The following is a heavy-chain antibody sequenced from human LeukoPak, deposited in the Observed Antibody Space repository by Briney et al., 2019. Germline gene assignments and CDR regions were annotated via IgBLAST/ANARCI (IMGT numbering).Heavy chain of an antibody. CDR3: ARGRGSGSYYYYYYYMDV. Sequence: SETLSLTCTVSGGSISNYYWSWIRQPPGKGLEWIGYVYYSGSTNYNPSLKSRVTISVDTSKNQFSLRLSSVTAADTAVYYCARGRGSGSYYYYYYYMDVWGKGTTVTISS. CDR1: GGSISNYY. D-gene: IGHD3-10*01. V-gene: IGHV4-59*01. J-gene: IGHJ6*03. CDR2: VYYSGST.